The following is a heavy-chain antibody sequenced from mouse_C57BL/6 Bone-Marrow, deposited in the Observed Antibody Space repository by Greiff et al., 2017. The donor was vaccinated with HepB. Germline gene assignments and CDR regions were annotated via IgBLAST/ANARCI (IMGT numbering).Heavy chain of an antibody. V-gene: IGHV1-81*01. Sequence: VQLQQSGAELARPGASVKLSCKASGYTFTSYGISWVKQRTGQGLEWIGEIYPRSGNTYSNEKFKGKATLTADKSSSTAYMELRSLTSEDSAVYFCARRYYYGSSFDYWGQGTTLTVSS. J-gene: IGHJ2*01. CDR3: ARRYYYGSSFDY. CDR1: GYTFTSYG. CDR2: IYPRSGNT. D-gene: IGHD1-1*01.